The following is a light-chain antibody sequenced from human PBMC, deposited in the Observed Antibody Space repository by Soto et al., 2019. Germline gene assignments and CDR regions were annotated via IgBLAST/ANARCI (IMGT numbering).Light chain of an antibody. CDR2: EVR. J-gene: IGLJ3*02. CDR3: SSYTSSSTWV. V-gene: IGLV2-18*02. Sequence: QSVLTQPPSASGSPGQSVTISCTGTSSDVGGYDRVSWYQQYPGKAPKLMIYEVRNRPSGVSDRFSGSRSGNTASLTISGLQAEDESDYYCSSYTSSSTWVFGGGTKLTVL. CDR1: SSDVGGYDR.